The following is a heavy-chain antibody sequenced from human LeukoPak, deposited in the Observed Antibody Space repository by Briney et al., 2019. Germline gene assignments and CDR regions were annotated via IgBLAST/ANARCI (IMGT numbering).Heavy chain of an antibody. J-gene: IGHJ2*01. D-gene: IGHD2/OR15-2a*01. CDR3: AKDRDSTYWYFDL. CDR2: ISWNSGSI. V-gene: IGHV3-9*01. CDR1: GFTFDDYA. Sequence: GRSPRLSCAASGFTFDDYAMHWVRQAPGKGLEWVSGISWNSGSIGYADSVKGRFTISRDNAKNSLYLQMNSLRAEDTALYYCAKDRDSTYWYFDLWGRGTLVTVSS.